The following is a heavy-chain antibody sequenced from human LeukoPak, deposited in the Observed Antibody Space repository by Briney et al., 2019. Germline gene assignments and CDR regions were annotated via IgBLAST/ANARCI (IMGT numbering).Heavy chain of an antibody. CDR1: GYXFTTYH. J-gene: IGHJ4*02. D-gene: IGHD3-22*01. Sequence: GASVKLSCKTSGYXFTTYHIHWVRQAPGQGLEWLGIINPSGGTTTYAQKFQGRVTMTRDTSTSTVYMELNTLRSEDTAVYYCARGSNYYYDVTADYPRYWGQGTLVTVSS. V-gene: IGHV1-46*01. CDR2: INPSGGTT. CDR3: ARGSNYYYDVTADYPRY.